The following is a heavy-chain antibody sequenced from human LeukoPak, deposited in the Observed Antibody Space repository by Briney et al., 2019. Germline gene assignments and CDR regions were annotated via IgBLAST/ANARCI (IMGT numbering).Heavy chain of an antibody. CDR3: ATVTVAGSFDY. V-gene: IGHV1-18*01. CDR1: GYTFTSYG. J-gene: IGHJ4*02. D-gene: IGHD6-19*01. Sequence: GASVKVSCKASGYTFTSYGITWVRQAPGQGLGWMGWFTAYNGNTNCAQKLQGRVTMTTDTSTSTAYMELRSLRSDDTAVYYCATVTVAGSFDYWGQGTLVTVSS. CDR2: FTAYNGNT.